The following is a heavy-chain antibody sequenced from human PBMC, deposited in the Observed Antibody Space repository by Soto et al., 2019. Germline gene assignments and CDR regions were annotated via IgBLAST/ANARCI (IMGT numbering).Heavy chain of an antibody. Sequence: PSETLSLTCTVSGGSISTYYWSWIRQPPGKGLEWIGHVYNSGSTKYNPSLKSRVTIWESTSKNQVSLRLTSVTAADTAVYYCARDRQHTYGNCFDPWGQGTLVTVS. CDR2: VYNSGST. D-gene: IGHD4-17*01. CDR1: GGSISTYY. J-gene: IGHJ5*02. CDR3: ARDRQHTYGNCFDP. V-gene: IGHV4-59*01.